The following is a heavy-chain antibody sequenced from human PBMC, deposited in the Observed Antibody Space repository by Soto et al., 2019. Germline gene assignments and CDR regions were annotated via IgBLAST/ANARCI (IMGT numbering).Heavy chain of an antibody. CDR1: GFTFSSYA. V-gene: IGHV3-23*01. Sequence: GGSLRLSCAASGFTFSSYAMSWVRQAPGKGLEWVSAISGSGGSTFYADSVRGRFTISRDNSKNTVNLQMNSLRAEDTAVYYCARDPWAADYWGQGTLVTVSS. D-gene: IGHD3-16*01. CDR3: ARDPWAADY. J-gene: IGHJ4*02. CDR2: ISGSGGST.